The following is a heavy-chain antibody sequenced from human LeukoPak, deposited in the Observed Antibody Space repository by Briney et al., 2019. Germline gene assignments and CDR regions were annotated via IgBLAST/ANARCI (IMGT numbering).Heavy chain of an antibody. CDR2: IKEDGSEK. CDR3: ARGPLYCGGDCYQYFEY. D-gene: IGHD2-21*02. J-gene: IGHJ4*02. CDR1: GFSFSIYW. Sequence: GGSLRLSCAASGFSFSIYWMSWVRQAPGKGLEWEANIKEDGSEKSYVDSVKGRFTISRDNAKKSLYLQMNSLRAEDTAVYYCARGPLYCGGDCYQYFEYWGQGTLVTVSS. V-gene: IGHV3-7*01.